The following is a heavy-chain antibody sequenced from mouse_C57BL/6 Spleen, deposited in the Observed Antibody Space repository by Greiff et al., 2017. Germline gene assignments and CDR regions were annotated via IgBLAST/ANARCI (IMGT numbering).Heavy chain of an antibody. CDR3: SRFDYDGFDY. J-gene: IGHJ2*01. Sequence: QVQLQQSGAELVKPGASVKISCKASGYAFSSYWMNWVKQRPGKGLEWIGQIYPGDGDTNDNGKFKGKATLTADKSSSTAYMQLSSLTSEDSAVYFCSRFDYDGFDYWGQGTTLTVSA. CDR1: GYAFSSYW. D-gene: IGHD2-4*01. V-gene: IGHV1-80*01. CDR2: IYPGDGDT.